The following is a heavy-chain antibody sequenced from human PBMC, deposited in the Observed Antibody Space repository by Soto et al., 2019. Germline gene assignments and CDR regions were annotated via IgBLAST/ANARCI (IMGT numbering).Heavy chain of an antibody. J-gene: IGHJ6*02. CDR2: IIPIFGTA. Sequence: QVQLVQSGAEVKKPGSSVKVSCKASGGTFSSYAISWVRQAPGQGLEWMGGIIPIFGTAHYAQKFQGRVTITADKSTSTAYMELSSLRSEDTAVYYCARDDGDTAMVWGGMDVWGQGTTVTVSS. CDR3: ARDDGDTAMVWGGMDV. V-gene: IGHV1-69*06. D-gene: IGHD5-18*01. CDR1: GGTFSSYA.